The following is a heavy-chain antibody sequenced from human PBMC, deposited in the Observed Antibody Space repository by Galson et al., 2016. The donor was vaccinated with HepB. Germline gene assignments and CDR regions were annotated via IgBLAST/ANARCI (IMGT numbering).Heavy chain of an antibody. CDR2: IKQDGSEK. D-gene: IGHD3-10*01. J-gene: IGHJ3*02. CDR3: VGTATSYYYGSRSLPEAFDI. CDR1: GFTFSNYW. Sequence: SLRLSCAASGFTFSNYWMSWVRQAPGKGLEWVANIKQDGSEKNYVDSVKGRFTISRDTTKNALYLQMNSLRAEDTAVYYCVGTATSYYYGSRSLPEAFDIWGQGTMVTVSS. V-gene: IGHV3-7*01.